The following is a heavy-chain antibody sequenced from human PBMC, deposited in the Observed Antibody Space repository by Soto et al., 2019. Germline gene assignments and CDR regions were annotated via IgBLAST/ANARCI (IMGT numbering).Heavy chain of an antibody. D-gene: IGHD3-22*01. V-gene: IGHV3-7*01. CDR1: AFTLSSYW. Sequence: EVQLVECGGGLVQPGGSLRLSCEASAFTLSSYWMSWVRQAPGKGLEWVANIKPDGSEKYYVDSVKGRFTISRDNTKNSLYLQMSTLRPEDTAIYYCARDYEFGFDMWGQGTLVTVSS. CDR2: IKPDGSEK. CDR3: ARDYEFGFDM. J-gene: IGHJ3*02.